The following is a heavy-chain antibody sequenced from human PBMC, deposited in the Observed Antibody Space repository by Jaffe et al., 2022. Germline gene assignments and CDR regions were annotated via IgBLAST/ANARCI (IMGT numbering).Heavy chain of an antibody. CDR1: GYTFTSYY. CDR3: ARGGTDTGIAVADFDY. D-gene: IGHD6-19*01. Sequence: QVQLVQSGAEVKKPGASVKVSCKASGYTFTSYYMHWVRQAPGQGLEWMGIINPSGGSTSYAQKFQGRVTMTRDTSTSTVYMELSSLRSEDTAVYYCARGGTDTGIAVADFDYWGQGTLVTVSS. J-gene: IGHJ4*02. CDR2: INPSGGST. V-gene: IGHV1-46*01.